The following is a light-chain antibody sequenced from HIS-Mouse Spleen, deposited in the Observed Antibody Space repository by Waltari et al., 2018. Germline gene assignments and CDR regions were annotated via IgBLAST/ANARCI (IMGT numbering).Light chain of an antibody. CDR1: QGISSY. CDR3: QQLNSYPPT. Sequence: DIQLTQSPSFLSASVGDRVTITCLASQGISSYLAWYQQKPGKAPKLLIYAASTLQSGVTSRFSGSGSGTEFTLTISSLQPEDFATYYCQQLNSYPPTFGQGTKVEIK. J-gene: IGKJ1*01. CDR2: AAS. V-gene: IGKV1-9*01.